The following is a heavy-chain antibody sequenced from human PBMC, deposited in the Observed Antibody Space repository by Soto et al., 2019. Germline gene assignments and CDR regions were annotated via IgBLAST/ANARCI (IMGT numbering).Heavy chain of an antibody. J-gene: IGHJ4*02. CDR3: ARGRYFDASGGCANY. Sequence: LESGGGSVSPGASARLSCLTSGFMFDNYAMSWVRQSPARGLEWVAAISGSGHATYYTQSVRGRFTISRDKSKKAVFLQMNNLRTEDTAIYYCARGRYFDASGGCANYWGLGTLVTVSP. D-gene: IGHD5-12*01. V-gene: IGHV3-23*01. CDR2: ISGSGHAT. CDR1: GFMFDNYA.